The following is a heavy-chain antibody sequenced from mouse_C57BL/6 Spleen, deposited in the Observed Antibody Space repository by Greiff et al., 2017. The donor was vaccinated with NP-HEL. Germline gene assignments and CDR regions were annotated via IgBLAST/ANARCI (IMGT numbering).Heavy chain of an antibody. D-gene: IGHD4-1*01. CDR1: GYTFTDYY. J-gene: IGHJ2*01. Sequence: QVQLQQSGAELVRPGASVKLSCKASGYTFTDYYINWVKQRPGQGLEWIARIYPGSGNTYYNEKFKGKATLTAEKSSSTAYMQLSSLTSEDSAVYFCARLGRYYFDYWGQGTTLTVSS. V-gene: IGHV1-76*01. CDR2: IYPGSGNT. CDR3: ARLGRYYFDY.